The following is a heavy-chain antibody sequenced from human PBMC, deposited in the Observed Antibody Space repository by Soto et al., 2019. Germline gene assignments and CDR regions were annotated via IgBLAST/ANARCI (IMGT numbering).Heavy chain of an antibody. J-gene: IGHJ4*02. CDR3: AKGGHIDY. CDR1: GFTFSSYL. V-gene: IGHV3-7*03. CDR2: IKEDGSEK. Sequence: GGSLRLACAASGFTFSSYLMSWVRQAPGKGLEWVANIKEDGSEKNDVDSVKGRFTISRDNAKNSLYLQMNSLRVEDTAVYYCAKGGHIDYCGQGTLVTVSS. D-gene: IGHD3-16*01.